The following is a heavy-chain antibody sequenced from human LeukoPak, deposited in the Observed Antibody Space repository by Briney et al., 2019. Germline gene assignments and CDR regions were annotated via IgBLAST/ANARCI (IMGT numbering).Heavy chain of an antibody. V-gene: IGHV3-7*01. CDR1: GFTFSTYW. CDR2: IKEDGSRE. J-gene: IGHJ1*01. Sequence: PGGSLRLSCAASGFTFSTYWMTWVRQAPGKGLEWVANIKEDGSREYYVDSVKGRFTISRDNAKNSLYLQMDSLTAEDTDVYYCARDSPGYGAYVSWGQGTLVSVSS. CDR3: ARDSPGYGAYVS. D-gene: IGHD5-12*01.